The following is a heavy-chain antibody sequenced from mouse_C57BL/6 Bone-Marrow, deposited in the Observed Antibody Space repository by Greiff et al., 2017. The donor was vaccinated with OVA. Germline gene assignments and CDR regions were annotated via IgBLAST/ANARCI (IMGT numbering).Heavy chain of an antibody. J-gene: IGHJ4*01. V-gene: IGHV1-81*01. CDR2: IYPRSGNT. CDR1: GYTFTSYG. Sequence: VQLQQSGAELARPGASVKLSCKASGYTFTSYGISWVKQRPGQGLEWIGEIYPRSGNTYYNEKFKGKATLTADKSSSTAYMELRSLTSEDSAGYFCARWGYGDGNYETYAMDYWGQGTSVTVSS. CDR3: ARWGYGDGNYETYAMDY. D-gene: IGHD2-1*01.